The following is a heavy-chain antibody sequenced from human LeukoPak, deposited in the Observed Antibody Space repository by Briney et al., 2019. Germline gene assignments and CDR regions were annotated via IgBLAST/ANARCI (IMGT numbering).Heavy chain of an antibody. J-gene: IGHJ4*02. CDR3: AKDGRGAYSYGRFDY. CDR1: GFTFSIYA. CDR2: ISGSGGST. D-gene: IGHD5-18*01. V-gene: IGHV3-23*01. Sequence: PGGSLRLSCAVSGFTFSIYAMSWVRQAPGKGLEWVSAISGSGGSTYYADSVKGRFTISRDNSKNTLYLQMNSLRAEDTAVYYCAKDGRGAYSYGRFDYWGQGTLVTVSS.